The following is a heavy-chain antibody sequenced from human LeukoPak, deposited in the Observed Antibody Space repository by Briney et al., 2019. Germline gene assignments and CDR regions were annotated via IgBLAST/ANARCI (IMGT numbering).Heavy chain of an antibody. J-gene: IGHJ4*02. V-gene: IGHV1-2*02. CDR2: INPNSGGT. CDR3: ASGARVEVLPAAMGYYFDY. D-gene: IGHD2-2*01. Sequence: ASVKVSCKASGYTFTNYYMHWVRQAPGQGLEWMGWINPNSGGTNYAQKFQGRVTMTGDTSVSTAYMELSRLRSDDTAVYYCASGARVEVLPAAMGYYFDYWGQGTLVTVSS. CDR1: GYTFTNYY.